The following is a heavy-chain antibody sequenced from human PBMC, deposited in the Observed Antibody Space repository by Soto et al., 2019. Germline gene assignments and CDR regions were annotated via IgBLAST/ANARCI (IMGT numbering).Heavy chain of an antibody. CDR1: GGSISSYY. Sequence: SETLSLTCAVSGGSISSYYWSWIRQPPGKGLEWIGYIYYSGSTNYNPSLKSRVTISVDTSKNQFSLKLSSVTAADTAVYYCARLPREYGSGSYYHDAFDIWGQGTMVTVSS. CDR3: ARLPREYGSGSYYHDAFDI. D-gene: IGHD3-10*01. CDR2: IYYSGST. V-gene: IGHV4-59*08. J-gene: IGHJ3*02.